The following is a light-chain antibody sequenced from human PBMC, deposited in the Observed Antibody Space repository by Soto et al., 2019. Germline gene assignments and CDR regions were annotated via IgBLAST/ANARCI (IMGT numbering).Light chain of an antibody. CDR1: SSDVGIYNY. J-gene: IGLJ3*02. Sequence: QSALTQPASVSGSPGQSIAISCTGSSSDVGIYNYVSWYQQHPGKVPKLIIYEVSNRPSGVSNRFSGSKSGNTASLTISGLQAEDEADYYCGTWESYLSVGVFGGGTKLTVL. V-gene: IGLV2-14*01. CDR3: GTWESYLSVGV. CDR2: EVS.